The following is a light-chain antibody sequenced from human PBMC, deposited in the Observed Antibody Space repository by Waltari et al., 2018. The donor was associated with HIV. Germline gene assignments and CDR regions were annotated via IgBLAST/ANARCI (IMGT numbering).Light chain of an antibody. Sequence: DVRMIQSPSFVSASVGDSVNIICRASQPIGSSLAWYHHKPGRAPSLLVYRAAALHTGVPARFIGNGSGIDFTLSIANLQAEDFATYYCQQAKNFPHTFGGGTRVQ. CDR2: RAA. J-gene: IGKJ4*01. CDR1: QPIGSS. V-gene: IGKV1-12*01. CDR3: QQAKNFPHT.